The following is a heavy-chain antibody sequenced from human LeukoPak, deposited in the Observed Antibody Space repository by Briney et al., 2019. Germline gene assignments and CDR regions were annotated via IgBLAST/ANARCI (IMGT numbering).Heavy chain of an antibody. J-gene: IGHJ3*02. CDR3: ARDPYGGDYDAFDI. CDR2: ISSSSSYI. CDR1: GFTFSSYS. Sequence: GGSLRLSCAASGFTFSSYSMNWVRQAPGKGLEWVSSISSSSSYIYYADSVKGRFTISRDNAKNSLYLQMNSLRAEDTAVYYCARDPYGGDYDAFDIWGQGTMVTVSS. V-gene: IGHV3-21*01. D-gene: IGHD4-17*01.